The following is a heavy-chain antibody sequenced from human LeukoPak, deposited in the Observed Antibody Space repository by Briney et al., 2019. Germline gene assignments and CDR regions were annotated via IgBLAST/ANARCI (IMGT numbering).Heavy chain of an antibody. CDR1: GFTFSSYA. CDR2: ISYDGSNK. V-gene: IGHV3-30-3*01. Sequence: GGSLRLSCAASGFTFSSYAMHWVRQAPGKGLEWVAVISYDGSNKYYADSVKGRFTISRDNSKNTLYLQMNSLRAEDTAVYYCARDRGSGFGYWGQGTLVTVSS. D-gene: IGHD6-19*01. CDR3: ARDRGSGFGY. J-gene: IGHJ4*02.